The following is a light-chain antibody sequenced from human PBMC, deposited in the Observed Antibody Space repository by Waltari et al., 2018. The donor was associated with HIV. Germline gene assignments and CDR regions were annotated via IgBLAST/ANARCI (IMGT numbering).Light chain of an antibody. J-gene: IGLJ1*01. CDR3: SSYTSTSILYV. Sequence: QSALTQPASVSGSPGPSITISCTGTSSAVGGYNYVSWYQHHPGKAPKLMIYEVSNRPSGVSNRFSGSKSGNTASLTISGLQAEDEADYYCSSYTSTSILYVFGTGTKVTVL. CDR2: EVS. V-gene: IGLV2-14*01. CDR1: SSAVGGYNY.